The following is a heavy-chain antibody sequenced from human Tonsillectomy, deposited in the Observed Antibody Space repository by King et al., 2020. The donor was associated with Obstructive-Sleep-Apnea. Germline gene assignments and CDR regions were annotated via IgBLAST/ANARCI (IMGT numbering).Heavy chain of an antibody. V-gene: IGHV4-59*08. CDR3: ARSLDSSGYYYTNY. J-gene: IGHJ4*02. D-gene: IGHD3-22*01. CDR2: FSYLWGT. CDR1: GGSISSYY. Sequence: QLQLQESGPGLVKPSETRSLTCTVSGGSISSYYWSWIRQPPGKGLEWFGYFSYLWGTHYNPSLKSRVTISLDTSKNQFSLKLSAVTAADTAVYYCARSLDSSGYYYTNYWGQGTLDTVSS.